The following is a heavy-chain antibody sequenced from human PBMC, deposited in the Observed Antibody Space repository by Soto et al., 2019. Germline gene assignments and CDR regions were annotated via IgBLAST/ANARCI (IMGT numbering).Heavy chain of an antibody. D-gene: IGHD2-2*02. CDR1: GFTSSIYA. Sequence: HPGGSLRLSCAASGFTSSIYAMNWVRQAPGKGLEWVSLISGSGDITYYADSVKGRFTISRDNSRNTAYLQMNSLRVEDTAVYYCAKDRNDIVVVPAAINYWGQGTLVTVSS. J-gene: IGHJ4*02. V-gene: IGHV3-23*01. CDR3: AKDRNDIVVVPAAINY. CDR2: ISGSGDIT.